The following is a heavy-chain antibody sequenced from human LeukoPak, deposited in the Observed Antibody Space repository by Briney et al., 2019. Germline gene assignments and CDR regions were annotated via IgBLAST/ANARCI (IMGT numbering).Heavy chain of an antibody. CDR2: IYYSGST. J-gene: IGHJ4*02. CDR3: ASEFYYDSSGYYSLVY. V-gene: IGHV4-39*07. D-gene: IGHD3-22*01. CDR1: GGSISSTSYY. Sequence: SETLSLTCTVSGGSISSTSYYWGWIRQPPGKGLEWIASIYYSGSTNYNPSLKSRVTMSLDTSKNQFSLKLSSVTAADTAVYYCASEFYYDSSGYYSLVYWGQGTLVTVSS.